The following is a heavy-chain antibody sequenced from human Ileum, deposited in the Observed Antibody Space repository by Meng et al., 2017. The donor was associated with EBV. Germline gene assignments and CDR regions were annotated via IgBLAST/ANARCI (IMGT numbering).Heavy chain of an antibody. V-gene: IGHV1-69*01. J-gene: IGHJ4*02. CDR1: GVSSNSYG. CDR2: YVPLFGTG. Sequence: PCSRVNVLCKASGVSSNSYGITCGQPAPGQVLWWMGRYVPLFGTGDTSQKFHDRVTVTADESTNTAYMELTSLKYEDTSVYYCAISSVTGPAYYFDYWGQGTLVTVSS. CDR3: AISSVTGPAYYFDY. D-gene: IGHD1-1*01.